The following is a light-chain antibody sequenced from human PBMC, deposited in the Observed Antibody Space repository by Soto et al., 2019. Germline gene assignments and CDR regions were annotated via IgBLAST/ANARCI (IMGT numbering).Light chain of an antibody. CDR1: QSVSGN. CDR2: GAS. J-gene: IGKJ1*01. Sequence: EIVMKQSLATLSVSPGERATLSCRASQSVSGNLAWYQQKPGQAPRLLIYGASTRATGIPARFSGSGAGTEFTLTINSLQSEDFAVYYCQQYNDWPPWTFGQGTKV. CDR3: QQYNDWPPWT. V-gene: IGKV3-15*01.